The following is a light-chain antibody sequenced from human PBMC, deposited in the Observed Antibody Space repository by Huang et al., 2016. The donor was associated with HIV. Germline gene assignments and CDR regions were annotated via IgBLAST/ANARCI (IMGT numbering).Light chain of an antibody. Sequence: IVMTQTPATLPVSPGGRATLSCRASQSVSTNLAWYQQKPGQTPRLIIYGSTTRATGVPARFSGSGSGTDFTLTINSLHSEDFGIYYCQQYNNWHLTFGGGTEV. CDR1: QSVSTN. CDR3: QQYNNWHLT. CDR2: GST. V-gene: IGKV3-15*01. J-gene: IGKJ4*01.